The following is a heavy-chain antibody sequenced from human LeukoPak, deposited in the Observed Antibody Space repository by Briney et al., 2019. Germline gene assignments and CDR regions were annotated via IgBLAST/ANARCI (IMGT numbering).Heavy chain of an antibody. V-gene: IGHV4-59*02. J-gene: IGHJ4*02. CDR3: AGAPNQHYFDY. Sequence: GSLRLSCAASGFTVSSNYMSWIRQPPGKGLEYIGHIYYTGTTDYNPSLKSRVTMSVDTSKSQFSLRLISVTASDTAVYFCAGAPNQHYFDYWGQGTLVAVSS. CDR2: IYYTGTT. CDR1: GFTVSSNY.